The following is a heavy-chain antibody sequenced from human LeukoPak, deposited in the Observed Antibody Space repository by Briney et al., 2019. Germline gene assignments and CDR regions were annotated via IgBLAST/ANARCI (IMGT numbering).Heavy chain of an antibody. CDR1: GFAFDTYG. V-gene: IGHV3-23*01. J-gene: IGHJ4*02. CDR2: ISGSGYNT. CDR3: ATSTTSFDY. Sequence: GGSLRLSCAASGFAFDTYGMTWARQAPGKGLEWVSSISGSGYNTYYADSVKGRFTISRDNSKNTLHLQMNSLRAEDTAIYYCATSTTSFDYWGQGTLVTVSS.